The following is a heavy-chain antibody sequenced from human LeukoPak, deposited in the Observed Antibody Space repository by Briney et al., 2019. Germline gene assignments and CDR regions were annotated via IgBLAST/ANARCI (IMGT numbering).Heavy chain of an antibody. Sequence: GGSLRLSCAASGFTVSSNYMTWVRQAPGKGLEWVSVIYSDGSPYYADSVKGRFTISRDNSKNTLYLQMNSLRAEDTAVYYCASLVVATAIDYFDYWGQGTLVTVSS. V-gene: IGHV3-66*01. CDR1: GFTVSSNY. CDR3: ASLVVATAIDYFDY. CDR2: IYSDGSP. J-gene: IGHJ4*02. D-gene: IGHD2-21*02.